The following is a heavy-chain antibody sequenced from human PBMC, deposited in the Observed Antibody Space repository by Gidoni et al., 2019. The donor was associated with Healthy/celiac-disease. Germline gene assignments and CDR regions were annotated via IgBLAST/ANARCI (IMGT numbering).Heavy chain of an antibody. CDR3: QGGDPADYYYYGMDV. CDR1: GFPFSSYA. V-gene: IGHV3-23*01. CDR2: ISGSGGST. J-gene: IGHJ6*02. D-gene: IGHD3-16*01. Sequence: EVQLLESGGGLVQPGGSLRLSCAASGFPFSSYAMSWVRQAPGKGLEWVSAISGSGGSTYYADSVKGRFTISRDNSKNTLYLQMNSLRAEDTAVYYCQGGDPADYYYYGMDVWGQGTTVTVSS.